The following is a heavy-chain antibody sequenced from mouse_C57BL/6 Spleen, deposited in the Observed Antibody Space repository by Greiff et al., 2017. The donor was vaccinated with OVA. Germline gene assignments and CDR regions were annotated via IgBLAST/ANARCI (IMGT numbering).Heavy chain of an antibody. CDR1: GYTFTDYN. CDR3: ARSRYDYDEDWYFDV. J-gene: IGHJ1*03. D-gene: IGHD2-4*01. V-gene: IGHV1-18*01. Sequence: VQLQQSGPELVKPGASVKIPCKASGYTFTDYNMDWVKQSHGKSLEWIGDINPNNGGTIYNQKFKGKATLTVDKSSSTAYMERRSLPSEDTAVYYCARSRYDYDEDWYFDVWGTGTTVTVSS. CDR2: INPNNGGT.